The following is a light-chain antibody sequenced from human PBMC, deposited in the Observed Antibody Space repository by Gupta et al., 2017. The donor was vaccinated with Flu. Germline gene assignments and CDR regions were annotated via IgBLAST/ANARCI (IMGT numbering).Light chain of an antibody. CDR1: SSDIGTYNY. V-gene: IGLV2-14*03. Sequence: QSALTQPASVSGSPGQSINISCTGTSSDIGTYNYVSWYQQYPGRAPKLMIYDVRNRPSGISDRFSCSKSGTTASLTITGLQAEDEADYYCSSYSATGALLLFGGGTKLTVL. CDR3: SSYSATGALLL. J-gene: IGLJ2*01. CDR2: DVR.